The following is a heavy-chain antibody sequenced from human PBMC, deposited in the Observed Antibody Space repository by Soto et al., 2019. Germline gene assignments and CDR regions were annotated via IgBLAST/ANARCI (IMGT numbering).Heavy chain of an antibody. Sequence: QVQLVESGGGVVQPGRSLTLSCAASDFTFSSYGIHWVRQAPGKGLERVAVISYDGSNKQYGDSVKGRLTMSRDNSKNTVHLQMNSLRVEDSAVYYCAKDTYYHDSSGYYVFDYWGQGTLVTVSS. V-gene: IGHV3-30*18. CDR2: ISYDGSNK. CDR1: DFTFSSYG. J-gene: IGHJ4*02. CDR3: AKDTYYHDSSGYYVFDY. D-gene: IGHD3-22*01.